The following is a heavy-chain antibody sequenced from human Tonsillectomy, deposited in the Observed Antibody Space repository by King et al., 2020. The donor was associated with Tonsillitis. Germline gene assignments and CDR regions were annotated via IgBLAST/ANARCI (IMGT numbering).Heavy chain of an antibody. V-gene: IGHV3-30*18. Sequence: QLVQSGGGVVQPGRSLRLSCAASGFTFSSYGMHWVRQAPGKGLEWVAVISYDGSNKYYADSVKGRFTISRDNSKNTLYLQMNSLRAEDTAVYYRAKGALRFRGYYGMDVWGQGTTVTVSS. J-gene: IGHJ6*02. CDR2: ISYDGSNK. D-gene: IGHD3-3*01. CDR1: GFTFSSYG. CDR3: AKGALRFRGYYGMDV.